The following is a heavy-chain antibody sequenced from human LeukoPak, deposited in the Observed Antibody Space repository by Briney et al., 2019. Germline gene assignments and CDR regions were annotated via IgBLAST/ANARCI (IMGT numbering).Heavy chain of an antibody. CDR2: INPNSGGT. CDR1: GYTFTSYG. D-gene: IGHD3-22*01. CDR3: AGGSSYDSSGRGFDY. J-gene: IGHJ4*02. Sequence: GASVKVSCKASGYTFTSYGISWVRQAPGQGLEWMGWINPNSGGTNYAQKFQGRVTMTRDTSISTAYMELSRLRFDDTAVYYCAGGSSYDSSGRGFDYWGQGTLVTVSS. V-gene: IGHV1-2*02.